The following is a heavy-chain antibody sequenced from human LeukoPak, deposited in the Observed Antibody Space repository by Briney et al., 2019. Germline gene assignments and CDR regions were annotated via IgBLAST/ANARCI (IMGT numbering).Heavy chain of an antibody. V-gene: IGHV3-21*01. CDR3: AKDYKDDFWSGYPDFDY. CDR2: ISGSSSYI. D-gene: IGHD3-3*01. CDR1: GFTFTSFS. Sequence: PGGSLRLSCAASGFTFTSFSMNWVRQAPGKGPEWVSSISGSSSYIYYADSVKGRFTISRDNAKNSLYLQMNSLRAEDTAVYYCAKDYKDDFWSGYPDFDYWGQGTLVTVSS. J-gene: IGHJ4*02.